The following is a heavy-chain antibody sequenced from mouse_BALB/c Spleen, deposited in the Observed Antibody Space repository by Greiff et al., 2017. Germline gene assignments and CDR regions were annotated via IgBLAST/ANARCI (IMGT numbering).Heavy chain of an antibody. D-gene: IGHD4-1*01. J-gene: IGHJ4*01. V-gene: IGHV5-9-4*01. Sequence: EVNLVESGGGLVKPGGSLKLSCAASGFTFSSYAMSWVRQSPEKRLEWVAEISSGGSYTYYPDTVTGRFTISRDNAKNTLYLEMSSLRSEDTAMYYCARDLTGTGAMDYWGQGTSVTVSS. CDR2: ISSGGSYT. CDR3: ARDLTGTGAMDY. CDR1: GFTFSSYA.